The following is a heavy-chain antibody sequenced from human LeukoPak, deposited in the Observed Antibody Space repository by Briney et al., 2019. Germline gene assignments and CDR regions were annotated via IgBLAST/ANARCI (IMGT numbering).Heavy chain of an antibody. Sequence: GGSLRLSCAASGFIFSSYAMSWVRQAPGKGLEWVSGISGSGDTYYADSVKGRFTISRDNSKNTLYLQMNSLTAEDTAVYYCATMLWFGELRGPDFDYWGQGTLVTVSS. D-gene: IGHD3-10*01. CDR1: GFIFSSYA. V-gene: IGHV3-23*01. CDR2: ISGSGDT. J-gene: IGHJ4*02. CDR3: ATMLWFGELRGPDFDY.